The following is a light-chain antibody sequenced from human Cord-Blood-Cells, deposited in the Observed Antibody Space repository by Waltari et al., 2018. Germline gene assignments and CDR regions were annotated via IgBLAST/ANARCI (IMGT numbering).Light chain of an antibody. CDR1: SSDAGGYND. CDR2: EVS. CDR3: SSYTSSSTLV. J-gene: IGLJ1*01. Sequence: QSALTQPASVSGSPGQSITISCTGTSSDAGGYNDFSWYQQHPVKAPKLMIYEVSNRPSGVSNRFSGSKSGNTASLTISGLQAEDEADYYCSSYTSSSTLVFGTGTKVTVL. V-gene: IGLV2-14*01.